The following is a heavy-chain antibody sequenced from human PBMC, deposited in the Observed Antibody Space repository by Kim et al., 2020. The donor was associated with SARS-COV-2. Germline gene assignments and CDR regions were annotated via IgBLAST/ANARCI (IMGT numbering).Heavy chain of an antibody. V-gene: IGHV1-46*01. Sequence: QKCQGRVNMTRDTSTSPVYMELSSLRSEDTAVYYCARALGGYYGYNWFDPWGQGTLVTVSS. CDR3: ARALGGYYGYNWFDP. D-gene: IGHD3-22*01. J-gene: IGHJ5*02.